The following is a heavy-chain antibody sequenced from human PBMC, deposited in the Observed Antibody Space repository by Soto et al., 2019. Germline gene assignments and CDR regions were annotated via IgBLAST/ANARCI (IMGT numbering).Heavy chain of an antibody. J-gene: IGHJ6*02. CDR1: GGSISSYY. CDR2: IYYSGST. D-gene: IGHD3-16*01. Sequence: SETLSLTCTVSGGSISSYYWSWIRQPPGKGLEWIGYIYYSGSTNYNPSLKSRVTISVDTSKNQFSLKLSSVTAADTAVYYCARDLSLGYGVDVWGQGTTVTVSS. V-gene: IGHV4-59*01. CDR3: ARDLSLGYGVDV.